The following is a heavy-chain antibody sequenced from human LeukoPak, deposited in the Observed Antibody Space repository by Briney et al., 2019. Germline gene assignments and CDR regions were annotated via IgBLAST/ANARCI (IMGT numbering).Heavy chain of an antibody. V-gene: IGHV1-69*13. D-gene: IGHD3-3*01. Sequence: SVKVSCKASGYTFTSYDINWVRQATGQGLEWMGGIIPIFGTANYAQKFQGRVTITADESTSTAYMELSSLRSEDTAVYYCARDYDFWSGYYYDAFDIWGQGTMVTVSS. CDR3: ARDYDFWSGYYYDAFDI. CDR2: IIPIFGTA. J-gene: IGHJ3*02. CDR1: GYTFTSYD.